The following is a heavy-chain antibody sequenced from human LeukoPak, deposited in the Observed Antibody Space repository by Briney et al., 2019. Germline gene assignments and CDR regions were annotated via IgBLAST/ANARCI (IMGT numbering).Heavy chain of an antibody. CDR3: ARDGPIVATDN. CDR1: GGSISSGSYY. V-gene: IGHV4-61*02. Sequence: KPSETLSLTCTVSGGSISSGSYYWSWIRQPAGKGLEWIGRIYTSGSTNYNPSLKSRVTISVDTSKNQFSLKLSSVTAADTAVYYCARDGPIVATDNWGQGTLATVSS. J-gene: IGHJ4*02. CDR2: IYTSGST. D-gene: IGHD5-12*01.